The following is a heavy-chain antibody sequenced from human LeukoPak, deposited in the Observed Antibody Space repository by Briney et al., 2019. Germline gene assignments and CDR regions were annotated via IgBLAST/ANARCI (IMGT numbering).Heavy chain of an antibody. CDR3: ARFVLPYYYGSGSHYFDY. J-gene: IGHJ4*02. CDR1: GGSFSGYY. D-gene: IGHD3-10*01. V-gene: IGHV4-34*01. Sequence: SETLSLTCAVYGGSFSGYYWGWIRQPPGKGLEWIGEINHSGSTNYNPSLKSRVTISVDTSKNQFSLKLSSVTAADTAVYYCARFVLPYYYGSGSHYFDYWGQGTLVTVSS. CDR2: INHSGST.